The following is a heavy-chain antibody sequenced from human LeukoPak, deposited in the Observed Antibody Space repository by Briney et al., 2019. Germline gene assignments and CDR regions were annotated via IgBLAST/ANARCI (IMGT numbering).Heavy chain of an antibody. CDR3: ARVRDAYNYFHY. Sequence: VXQAPXXXLEXVXYISGSGDSIYYADSVKGRFTMSRDNAKNSLYLQMNSLRAEDTAVYYCARVRDAYNYFHYWGQGTLVTVSS. V-gene: IGHV3-48*01. D-gene: IGHD2-2*01. CDR2: ISGSGDSI. J-gene: IGHJ4*02.